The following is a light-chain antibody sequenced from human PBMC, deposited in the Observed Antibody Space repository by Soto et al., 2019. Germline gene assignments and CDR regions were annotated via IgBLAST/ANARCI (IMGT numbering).Light chain of an antibody. Sequence: QAVVIQEPSLTVSPGGTVTLTCASSSGAVTSGYYPNWFQQKPGQAPRALIYTTSNNPARFSGSLLGDKAALTLSGVQPEDEADYYCLLFDGGAWVFGGGTKLTVL. CDR2: TTS. J-gene: IGLJ3*02. CDR3: LLFDGGAWV. V-gene: IGLV7-43*01. CDR1: SGAVTSGYY.